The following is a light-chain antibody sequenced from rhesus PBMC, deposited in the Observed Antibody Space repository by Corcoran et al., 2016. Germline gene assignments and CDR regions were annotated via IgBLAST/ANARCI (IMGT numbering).Light chain of an antibody. V-gene: IGKV1-33*02. J-gene: IGKJ3*01. Sequence: DIQMTQSPSSLSASVGDRVTMTCQASQNVNNWLAWYQQKPGKAPKLLIFAASSLPGGVPSRFSGSGSGTDFTLTIRSLQPEDFATYYCQRPNSLPFTFGPRAKLDIK. CDR3: QRPNSLPFT. CDR1: QNVNNW. CDR2: AAS.